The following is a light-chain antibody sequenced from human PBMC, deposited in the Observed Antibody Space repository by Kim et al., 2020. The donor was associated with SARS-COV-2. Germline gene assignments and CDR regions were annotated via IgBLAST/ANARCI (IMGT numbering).Light chain of an antibody. J-gene: IGKJ3*01. V-gene: IGKV4-1*01. CDR1: QSVLYSSNNKNY. CDR3: QQYYGTPFT. CDR2: WAS. Sequence: ATINCKSSQSVLYSSNNKNYLAWYQQKPGQPPKLLIYWASTRESGVPDRFSGSGSGTDFTLTISSLQAEDVAVYYCQQYYGTPFTFGPGTKVDIK.